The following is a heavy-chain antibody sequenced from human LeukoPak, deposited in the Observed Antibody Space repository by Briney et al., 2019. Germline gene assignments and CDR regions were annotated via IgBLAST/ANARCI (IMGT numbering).Heavy chain of an antibody. J-gene: IGHJ4*02. V-gene: IGHV4-59*08. D-gene: IGHD2-15*01. Sequence: PSETLSLTCTVSDDSMTGYYWSWIRQPPGKGLEWVAYIFHSGDTNYNPFLRSRIIISIDTSKNQFSLKLRSVTAADTAVYYCARQPYRSGAYYFDYWGQGTLITVSS. CDR3: ARQPYRSGAYYFDY. CDR2: IFHSGDT. CDR1: DDSMTGYY.